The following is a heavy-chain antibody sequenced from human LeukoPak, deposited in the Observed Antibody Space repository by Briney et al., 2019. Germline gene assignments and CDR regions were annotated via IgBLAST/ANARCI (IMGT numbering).Heavy chain of an antibody. Sequence: GGSLRLSCAASGFTFSSHWMSWVRQAPGKGLEWVANLNEDGSGKYFVDSVKGRFTISRDNAKNSLYLQMSSLRAEDTAVYYCARAVYGYFDFWGQGTLLTVSS. J-gene: IGHJ4*02. D-gene: IGHD3-10*01. CDR2: LNEDGSGK. V-gene: IGHV3-7*04. CDR3: ARAVYGYFDF. CDR1: GFTFSSHW.